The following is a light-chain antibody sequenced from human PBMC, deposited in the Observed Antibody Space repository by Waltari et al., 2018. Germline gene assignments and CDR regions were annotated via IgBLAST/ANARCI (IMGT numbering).Light chain of an antibody. Sequence: DIQMTQSPSTLSASVGDRVTITCRASQSISSWLAWYQQKPGKAPSLLIHKASSLESGVQSRFGGSGSGTEFTLTINSLQPDDFATYYFQQYNSYSWTFGQGTNVEIK. CDR2: KAS. CDR3: QQYNSYSWT. J-gene: IGKJ1*01. CDR1: QSISSW. V-gene: IGKV1-5*03.